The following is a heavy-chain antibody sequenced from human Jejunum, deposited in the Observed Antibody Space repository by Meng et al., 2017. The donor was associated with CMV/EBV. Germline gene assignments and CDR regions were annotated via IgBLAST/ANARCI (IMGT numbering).Heavy chain of an antibody. J-gene: IGHJ4*02. V-gene: IGHV7-4-1*02. D-gene: IGHD3-16*01. CDR1: TNYT. CDR2: INTNTGNP. CDR3: ARDYDDVWGTYGYTHYLDY. Sequence: TNYTINWVRQAPGQGLEWMGWINTNTGNPTYAQDFTGRFVFSLDTSVSTAYLQISSLKAADTAVYYCARDYDDVWGTYGYTHYLDYWGQGTLVTVSS.